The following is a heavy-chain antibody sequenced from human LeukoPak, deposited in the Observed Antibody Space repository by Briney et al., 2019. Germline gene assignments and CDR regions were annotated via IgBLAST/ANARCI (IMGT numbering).Heavy chain of an antibody. CDR2: IYYSGST. D-gene: IGHD3-3*01. CDR3: ARSYDFWSGPEYYYGMDV. V-gene: IGHV4-59*08. J-gene: IGHJ6*02. Sequence: GSLRLSCAASGFTFSSYWSWIRQHPGKGLEWIGYIYYSGSTYYNPSLKSRVTISVDTSKNQFSLKLSSVTAADTAVYYCARSYDFWSGPEYYYGMDVWGQGTTVTISS. CDR1: GFTFSSY.